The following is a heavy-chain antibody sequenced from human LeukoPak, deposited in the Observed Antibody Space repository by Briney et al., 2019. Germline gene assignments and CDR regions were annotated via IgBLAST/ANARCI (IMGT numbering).Heavy chain of an antibody. CDR3: ARDGLSTYYYDSSGYYLDY. CDR1: GFTFSSYW. D-gene: IGHD3-22*01. J-gene: IGHJ4*02. V-gene: IGHV3-7*01. CDR2: IKQDGSEK. Sequence: GGSLRLSCAASGFTFSSYWMSWVRQAPGKGLEWVANIKQDGSEKYYVDSVKGRFTISRDNAKNSLYLQINSLRAEDTAVYYCARDGLSTYYYDSSGYYLDYWGQGTLVTVSS.